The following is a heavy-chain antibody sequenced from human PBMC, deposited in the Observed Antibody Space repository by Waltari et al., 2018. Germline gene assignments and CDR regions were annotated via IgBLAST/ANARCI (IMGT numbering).Heavy chain of an antibody. Sequence: EVQLLESGGGLVQPGGSLRLSCAASGFTFSSYAMSWVRQAPGKGLEWVSAISGSGGSTYYADAVKGRFTISRDNSKNTLYLQMNSLRAEDTAVYYCAKDWGGSYFLDAFRYWGQGTLVTVSS. J-gene: IGHJ4*02. CDR2: ISGSGGST. CDR1: GFTFSSYA. CDR3: AKDWGGSYFLDAFRY. D-gene: IGHD1-26*01. V-gene: IGHV3-23*01.